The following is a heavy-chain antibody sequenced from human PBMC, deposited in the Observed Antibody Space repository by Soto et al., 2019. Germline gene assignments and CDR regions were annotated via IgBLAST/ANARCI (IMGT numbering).Heavy chain of an antibody. V-gene: IGHV3-23*01. CDR1: GFTFSSYA. Sequence: GGSLRLSCAASGFTFSSYAMSWVRQAPGKGLEWVSAISGSGGSTYYADSVKGRFTISRDNSKNTLYLQMNSLRAEDTAVYYCAKTSEAHTAMALHVDYWGQGTLVTVSS. CDR2: ISGSGGST. CDR3: AKTSEAHTAMALHVDY. D-gene: IGHD5-18*01. J-gene: IGHJ4*02.